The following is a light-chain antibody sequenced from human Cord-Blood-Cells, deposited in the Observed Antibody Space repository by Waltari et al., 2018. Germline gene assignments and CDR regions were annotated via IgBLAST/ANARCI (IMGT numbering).Light chain of an antibody. J-gene: IGKJ5*01. CDR2: DAS. Sequence: EIVLTQSPATLSLSPGERATLSCRASQSVSSHLAWYQQKPCQAPRLLIYDASNRATGIPTRFSGSGSGTDFTLTISSLEPEDFAVYYCQQRSNWITFGQGTRLEIK. CDR1: QSVSSH. CDR3: QQRSNWIT. V-gene: IGKV3-11*01.